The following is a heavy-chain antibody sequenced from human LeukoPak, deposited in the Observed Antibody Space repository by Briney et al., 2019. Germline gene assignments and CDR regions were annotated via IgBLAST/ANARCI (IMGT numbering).Heavy chain of an antibody. CDR1: GFSLSTSGVG. J-gene: IGHJ6*02. Sequence: SGPTLVNPTQTLTLTCTFSGFSLSTSGVGVGWIRQPPGKALEWLALIYWDDDKRYSPSLKSRLTITKDTSKNQVVLTMTNMDPVDTATYYCAHSLRGSYLRYYYGMDVWGQGTTVTVSS. CDR2: IYWDDDK. D-gene: IGHD1-26*01. CDR3: AHSLRGSYLRYYYGMDV. V-gene: IGHV2-5*02.